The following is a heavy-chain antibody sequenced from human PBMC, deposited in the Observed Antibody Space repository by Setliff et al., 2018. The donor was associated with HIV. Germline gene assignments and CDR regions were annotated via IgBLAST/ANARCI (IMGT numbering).Heavy chain of an antibody. J-gene: IGHJ4*02. Sequence: ASVKVSCKASGYTFPSYGISWLRQAPGQGLEWMAWITAFNGHTLFAEKFRGRVAVTTDKSTTNAYMDLRSLRHEDTALYYCARVLPYNSALDNWGQGTLVTVSS. D-gene: IGHD6-25*01. CDR1: GYTFPSYG. V-gene: IGHV1-18*01. CDR2: ITAFNGHT. CDR3: ARVLPYNSALDN.